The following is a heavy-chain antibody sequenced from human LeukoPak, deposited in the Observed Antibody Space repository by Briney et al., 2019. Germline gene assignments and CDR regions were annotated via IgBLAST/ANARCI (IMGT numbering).Heavy chain of an antibody. D-gene: IGHD3-22*01. J-gene: IGHJ4*02. Sequence: SVKVSCKASGGTFSSYAISWVRQAPGQGLEWMGRIIPILGIANYAQKFQGRVTITADKSTSTAYMELSSLRSEDTAVYYCARGNCYDSSGYPYHSYYFDYWGQGTLVTVSS. V-gene: IGHV1-69*04. CDR3: ARGNCYDSSGYPYHSYYFDY. CDR1: GGTFSSYA. CDR2: IIPILGIA.